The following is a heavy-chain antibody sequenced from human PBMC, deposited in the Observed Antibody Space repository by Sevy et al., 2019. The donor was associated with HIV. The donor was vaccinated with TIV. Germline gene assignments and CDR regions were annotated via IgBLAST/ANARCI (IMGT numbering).Heavy chain of an antibody. CDR3: ARGAAVAGSFYFDY. D-gene: IGHD6-19*01. CDR1: GGPINSGAYY. V-gene: IGHV4-31*03. CDR2: IFYSGST. Sequence: SETLSLTCTVSGGPINSGAYYWNWFRQHPGKGLEWIGYIFYSGSTYYNPSLKSRLTISIDTSKNQFSLKLSSVSAADTAVYYCARGAAVAGSFYFDYWGQGTLVTVSS. J-gene: IGHJ4*02.